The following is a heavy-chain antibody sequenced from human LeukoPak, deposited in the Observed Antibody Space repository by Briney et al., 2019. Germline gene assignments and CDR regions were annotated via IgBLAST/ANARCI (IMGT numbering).Heavy chain of an antibody. Sequence: SETLSLTRTVSGGSISSSSYYWGWIRQPPGKGLEWIGSIYYSGSTYYNPSLKSRVTISVDTSKNQFSLKLSSVTAADTAVYYCARVGSSWYGWFDPWGQGTLVTVSS. CDR2: IYYSGST. V-gene: IGHV4-39*07. D-gene: IGHD6-13*01. J-gene: IGHJ5*02. CDR1: GGSISSSSYY. CDR3: ARVGSSWYGWFDP.